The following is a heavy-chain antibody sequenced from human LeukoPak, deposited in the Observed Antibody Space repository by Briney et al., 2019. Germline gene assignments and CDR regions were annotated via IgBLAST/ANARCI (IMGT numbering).Heavy chain of an antibody. Sequence: GSLRLSCAASGFTFSSYGMHWVRQAPGKGLEWVSYISSSSSTIYYADSVKGRFTISRDNAKNSLYLQMNSLRAEDTAVYYCARDFRRDCSGGSCYVLPFDYWGQGTLVTVSS. V-gene: IGHV3-48*04. CDR2: ISSSSSTI. CDR1: GFTFSSYG. J-gene: IGHJ4*02. D-gene: IGHD2-15*01. CDR3: ARDFRRDCSGGSCYVLPFDY.